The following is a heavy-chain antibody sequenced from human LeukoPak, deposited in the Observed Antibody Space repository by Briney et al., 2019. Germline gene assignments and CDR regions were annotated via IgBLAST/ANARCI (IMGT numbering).Heavy chain of an antibody. D-gene: IGHD1-26*01. CDR1: GYTFTSYG. CDR3: ARGYGSLVEWELLRDDAFDI. CDR2: ISAYNGNT. Sequence: ASVKVSCKASGYTFTSYGISWVRQAPGQGLEWMGWISAYNGNTNYAQKLRGRVTMTTDTSTSTAYMELRSLRSDDTAVYYCARGYGSLVEWELLRDDAFDIWGQGTMVTVSS. J-gene: IGHJ3*02. V-gene: IGHV1-18*01.